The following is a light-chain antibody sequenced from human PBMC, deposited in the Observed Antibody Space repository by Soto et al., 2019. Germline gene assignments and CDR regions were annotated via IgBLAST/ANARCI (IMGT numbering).Light chain of an antibody. J-gene: IGKJ3*01. CDR3: QHRNNRPFS. Sequence: TLSLSPGERATLSCRASQSVSNYLAWYQQRPGQAPRLLIYDASNRATGIPARFSGSGSGTDFTLTISGLEPEDFAIYYCQHRNNRPFSFGPGTKVDIK. CDR1: QSVSNY. CDR2: DAS. V-gene: IGKV3-11*01.